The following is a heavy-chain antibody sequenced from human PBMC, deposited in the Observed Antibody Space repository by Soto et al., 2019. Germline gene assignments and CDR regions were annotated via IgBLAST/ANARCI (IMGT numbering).Heavy chain of an antibody. D-gene: IGHD3-10*02. CDR3: ARDHGMFLSYYYYGMDV. CDR1: GFTFSRFS. Sequence: XVSLRLSCAASGFTFSRFSMHWVRQAPGKGLAWEAVISYDGNNKHFAESVKGRFSISRDDSKNTVYLEMNKLRGDDSAVYYCARDHGMFLSYYYYGMDVWGQGTTVTVSS. J-gene: IGHJ6*02. V-gene: IGHV3-30-3*01. CDR2: ISYDGNNK.